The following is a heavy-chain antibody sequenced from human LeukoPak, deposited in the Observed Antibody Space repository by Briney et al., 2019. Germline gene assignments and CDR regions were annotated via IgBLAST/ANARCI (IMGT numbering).Heavy chain of an antibody. CDR1: GGSISSCY. V-gene: IGHV4-59*01. D-gene: IGHD4-23*01. CDR2: IYYSGSS. CDR3: GRDRYGGNSGEFDY. J-gene: IGHJ4*02. Sequence: SETLSLTCTVSGGSISSCYWSWIRQPPGKGLEWIGYIYYSGSSNYNPSLKSRVTISVDTSKNQFSLKLSSVTAADTAVYYCGRDRYGGNSGEFDYWGQGTLVTVST.